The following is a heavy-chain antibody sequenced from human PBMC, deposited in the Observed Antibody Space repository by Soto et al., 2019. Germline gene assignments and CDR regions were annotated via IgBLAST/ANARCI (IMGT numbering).Heavy chain of an antibody. Sequence: QLVESGGGLVKPGGSLRVSCAASRFAFSSYSMHWVRQAPMKGLEWVASINSVASYVYYADSVEGRFTISRDNAKNPVYLQMNSLRAEDTAVYYCTRDRSSFMRGRIRGPYGGLDVWGQGTTVLVS. CDR1: RFAFSSYS. V-gene: IGHV3-21*01. J-gene: IGHJ6*02. D-gene: IGHD3-10*01. CDR3: TRDRSSFMRGRIRGPYGGLDV. CDR2: INSVASYV.